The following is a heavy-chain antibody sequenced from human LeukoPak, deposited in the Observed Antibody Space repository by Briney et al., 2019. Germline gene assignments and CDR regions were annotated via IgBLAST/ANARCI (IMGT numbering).Heavy chain of an antibody. J-gene: IGHJ2*01. Sequence: PGGSLRLSCAASGFTFSSYAMSWVRQAPGKGLEWVSAISGSGGSTYYADSVKGRFTISRDNSKNTLYLQMNSLRAEDTAVYYCARTNTVTTSWYFDLWGRGTLVTVSS. CDR3: ARTNTVTTSWYFDL. CDR2: ISGSGGST. D-gene: IGHD4-17*01. CDR1: GFTFSSYA. V-gene: IGHV3-23*01.